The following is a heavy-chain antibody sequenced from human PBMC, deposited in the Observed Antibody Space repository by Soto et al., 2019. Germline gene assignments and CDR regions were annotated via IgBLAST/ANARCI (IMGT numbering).Heavy chain of an antibody. CDR3: TTYAGYNSD. CDR1: GFTFSAAS. D-gene: IGHD5-12*01. Sequence: EVQLVESGGGLVKPGESLRLSCAASGFTFSAASMSWVRQAPGKGLEWVGRIATKSGGETTLFAAPVKGRFTISRDDSQNTLYPQMNSLKTDDTAVYYCTTYAGYNSDWGQGTLVTVSS. CDR2: IATKSGGETT. V-gene: IGHV3-15*04. J-gene: IGHJ4*02.